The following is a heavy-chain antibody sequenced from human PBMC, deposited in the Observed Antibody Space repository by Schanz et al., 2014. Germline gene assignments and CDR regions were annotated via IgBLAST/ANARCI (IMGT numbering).Heavy chain of an antibody. D-gene: IGHD3-3*01. CDR1: GFTFSSYA. CDR3: ARPIYDLWSGSFDY. J-gene: IGHJ4*02. CDR2: MSYDGNNQ. V-gene: IGHV3-30*04. Sequence: QGQLVESGGGVVQPGRSLRLSCAASGFTFSSYAMHWVRQAPGKGLEWVAVMSYDGNNQYYADSVKGRFTISRDNSKNTLYLQMNSLRAEDTAVYYCARPIYDLWSGSFDYWGQGTLVTVSS.